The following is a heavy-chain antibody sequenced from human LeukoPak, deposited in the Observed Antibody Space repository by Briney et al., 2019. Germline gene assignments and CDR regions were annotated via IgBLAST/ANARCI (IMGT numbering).Heavy chain of an antibody. CDR3: AREVIGAHYFDY. CDR1: GGSINSRDYL. D-gene: IGHD2-21*01. CDR2: IYYSGST. Sequence: SETLSLTCTLSGGSINSRDYLWGWIRQTPGKGLEWIGTIYYSGSTYYNPSLKSRVTISVDTSKNQFSLKLSSVTAADTAAYYCAREVIGAHYFDYWGQGTLVTVSS. V-gene: IGHV4-39*07. J-gene: IGHJ4*02.